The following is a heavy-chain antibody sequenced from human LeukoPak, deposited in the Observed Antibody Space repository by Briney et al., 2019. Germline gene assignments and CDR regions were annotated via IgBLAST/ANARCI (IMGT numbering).Heavy chain of an antibody. CDR1: GFTFSSYA. CDR2: ISGSGGSK. V-gene: IGHV3-23*01. D-gene: IGHD3-22*01. CDR3: ARAYDSNTFDI. J-gene: IGHJ3*02. Sequence: GGSLRLSCAASGFTFSSYAMSWVRQAPGKGLEWVSAISGSGGSKYYADSAKGRFAISRDNSKNTLYLQMNSLRAEDTAVYYCARAYDSNTFDIWGQGTMVTVSS.